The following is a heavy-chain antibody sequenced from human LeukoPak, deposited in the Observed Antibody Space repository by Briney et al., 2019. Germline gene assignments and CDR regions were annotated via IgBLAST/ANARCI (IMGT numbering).Heavy chain of an antibody. CDR3: ASRGDYDILTGIATRGYYYYYMDV. CDR1: GGTFSSYA. D-gene: IGHD3-9*01. CDR2: IIPILGTA. J-gene: IGHJ6*03. V-gene: IGHV1-69*05. Sequence: SVKVSCKASGGTFSSYAISWVRQAPGQGLEWMGGIIPILGTANYAQKFQGRVTITTDESTSTAYMELSSLRSEDTAVYYCASRGDYDILTGIATRGYYYYYMDVWGKGTTVTVSS.